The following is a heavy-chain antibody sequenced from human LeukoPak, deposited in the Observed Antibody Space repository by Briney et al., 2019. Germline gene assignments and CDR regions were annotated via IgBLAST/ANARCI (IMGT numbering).Heavy chain of an antibody. J-gene: IGHJ5*02. V-gene: IGHV4-39*07. CDR3: ARVSPFIWFDP. Sequence: SETLSLTCTVSGGSISSSSYYWGWIRQPPGKGLEWIGSIYYSGSTYYNPSPKSRVTISVDTSKNQFSLKLSSVTAADTAVYYCARVSPFIWFDPWGQGTLVTVSS. CDR1: GGSISSSSYY. CDR2: IYYSGST.